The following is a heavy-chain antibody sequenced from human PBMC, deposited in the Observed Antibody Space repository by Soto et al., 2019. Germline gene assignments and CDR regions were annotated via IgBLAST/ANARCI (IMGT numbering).Heavy chain of an antibody. Sequence: GGSLRLSCAASGFTFSSYAMSWVRQAPGKGLEWVSAISGSGGSSYYADSVKGRFTISRDNSKNTLYLQMNSLRAEDTAVYYCAKGVEDIVVVPAVMLDYWGQGTLVTVSS. CDR1: GFTFSSYA. J-gene: IGHJ4*02. D-gene: IGHD2-2*01. CDR3: AKGVEDIVVVPAVMLDY. V-gene: IGHV3-23*01. CDR2: ISGSGGSS.